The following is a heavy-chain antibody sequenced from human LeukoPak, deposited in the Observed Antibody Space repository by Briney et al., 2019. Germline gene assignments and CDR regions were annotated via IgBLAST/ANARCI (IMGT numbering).Heavy chain of an antibody. CDR1: GFSFSGHW. CDR3: ARGPNSNWSGLDF. Sequence: GGSLRLSCTASGFSFSGHWMHWARQLPGKGLVWVSRISPTGSTTSYADSVKGRFTVSRDNAKNTLYLQVNNLRAEDTAVYYCARGPNSNWSGLDFRGQGTLLTVSS. CDR2: ISPTGSTT. D-gene: IGHD6-6*01. J-gene: IGHJ4*02. V-gene: IGHV3-74*01.